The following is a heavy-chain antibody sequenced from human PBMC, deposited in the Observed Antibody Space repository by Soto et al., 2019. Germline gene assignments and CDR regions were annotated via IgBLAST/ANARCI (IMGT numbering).Heavy chain of an antibody. CDR2: IIPILGIA. Sequence: QVQLVQSGAEVKKPGSSVKVSCKASGGTFSSYTISWVRQAPGQGLEWMGRIIPILGIANFAQKFQGRVTIIADKSASTAYMELSSLRSEDTAVYYCERGGIAAAANGYYFDYWGQGTLVTVSS. D-gene: IGHD6-13*01. CDR1: GGTFSSYT. V-gene: IGHV1-69*02. J-gene: IGHJ4*02. CDR3: ERGGIAAAANGYYFDY.